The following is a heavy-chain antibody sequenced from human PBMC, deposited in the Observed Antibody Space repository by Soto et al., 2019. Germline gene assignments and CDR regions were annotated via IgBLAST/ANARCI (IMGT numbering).Heavy chain of an antibody. D-gene: IGHD1-20*01. J-gene: IGHJ4*02. CDR1: GGSISSSSYY. Sequence: SETLSLTCTVSGGSISSSSYYWGWIRQPPGKGLGWIGSIYSSGSTYYNPSLKSRVTISVDTSKNQFSLKLSSVTAADTAVYYCARHLVTPSITGNMWRMAYFDVWGQGTLVTVSS. CDR3: ARHLVTPSITGNMWRMAYFDV. V-gene: IGHV4-39*01. CDR2: IYSSGST.